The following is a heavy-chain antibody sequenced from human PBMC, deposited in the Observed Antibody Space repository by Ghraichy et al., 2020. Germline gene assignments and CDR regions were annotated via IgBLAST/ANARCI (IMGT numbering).Heavy chain of an antibody. J-gene: IGHJ6*02. Sequence: SCAASGFTFSRYGMHWVRQAPGKGLEWVAVISYDGSNRHHADSVKGRCTISRDNSKNMVYLQMNSLRPEDTAVYYCAKERETSGYYSFRGDYYGMDVWGQGTTVTVSS. V-gene: IGHV3-30*18. CDR3: AKERETSGYYSFRGDYYGMDV. CDR2: ISYDGSNR. CDR1: GFTFSRYG. D-gene: IGHD3-22*01.